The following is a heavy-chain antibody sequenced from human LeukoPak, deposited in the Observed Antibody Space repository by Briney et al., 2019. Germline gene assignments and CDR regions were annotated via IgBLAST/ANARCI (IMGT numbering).Heavy chain of an antibody. Sequence: PSETLSLTCAVYGGSFSGYYWSWIRQPPGKGLEWIGEINHSGSTNYNPSLKSRVTISVDTSKNQFSLKLSSVTAADTAVYYCARIRRGYSYGYYFDYWGQGTLVTVSS. J-gene: IGHJ4*02. V-gene: IGHV4-34*01. D-gene: IGHD5-18*01. CDR2: INHSGST. CDR1: GGSFSGYY. CDR3: ARIRRGYSYGYYFDY.